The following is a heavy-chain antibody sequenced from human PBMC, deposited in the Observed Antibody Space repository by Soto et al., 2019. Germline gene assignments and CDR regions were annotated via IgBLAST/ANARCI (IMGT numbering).Heavy chain of an antibody. CDR3: ASGKSQMTQDRMGFYYYMDV. D-gene: IGHD2-15*01. J-gene: IGHJ6*03. CDR1: GATFNHYT. V-gene: IGHV1-69*08. Sequence: QVQLVQSGAEVKKPGSSVRISCAASGATFNHYTFTWVRRAPGQGLEWMGRVIPLLDATNYAEKFQDRVTITAVRSTSTVYMELSGLRSEDSAIYYCASGKSQMTQDRMGFYYYMDVWGKGTTVTVSS. CDR2: VIPLLDAT.